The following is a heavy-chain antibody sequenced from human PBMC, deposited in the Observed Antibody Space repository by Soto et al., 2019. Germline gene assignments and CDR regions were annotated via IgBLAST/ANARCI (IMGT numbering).Heavy chain of an antibody. J-gene: IGHJ5*02. CDR1: GYSFRSYG. V-gene: IGHV1-18*01. D-gene: IGHD3-22*01. CDR3: SRDRLRGYDSSGFYS. CDR2: INPYNGNR. Sequence: QVQLVQSGGELRKPGASVKVSCEASGYSFRSYGINWVRQAPGQGLEWMGWINPYNGNRNYAQKFEDRITMTTDTSTNTVYMELRSLRSDDTVVYYCSRDRLRGYDSSGFYSWGQGTPVIVSS.